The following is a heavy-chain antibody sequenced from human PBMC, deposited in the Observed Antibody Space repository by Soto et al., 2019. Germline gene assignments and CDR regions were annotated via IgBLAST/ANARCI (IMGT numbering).Heavy chain of an antibody. D-gene: IGHD2-8*01. CDR3: ARGDSTDCSNGVCSFFYNHDMDV. V-gene: IGHV1-2*04. CDR1: GYSFTDCH. CDR2: INPKSGGT. Sequence: ASVKVSCKASGYSFTDCHIHWVRQAPGQGLEWLGRINPKSGGTSTAQKFQGWVTMTTDTSISTASMELTRLTSDDTAIYYCARGDSTDCSNGVCSFFYNHDMDVWGQGTTVTVSS. J-gene: IGHJ6*02.